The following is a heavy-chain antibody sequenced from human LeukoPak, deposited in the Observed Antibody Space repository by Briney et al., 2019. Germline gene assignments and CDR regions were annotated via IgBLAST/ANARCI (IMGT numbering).Heavy chain of an antibody. CDR1: GFTFSSYA. D-gene: IGHD3-10*01. Sequence: GGSLRLSCAASGFTFSSYAMHWVRQAPGKGLEYVSAISSNGGSTYYANSVKGRFTISRDNSKNTLYLQVGSLRAEDMAVYYCAIGFPSPDKRPCWGQGTLVTVSS. V-gene: IGHV3-64*01. CDR2: ISSNGGST. J-gene: IGHJ4*02. CDR3: AIGFPSPDKRPC.